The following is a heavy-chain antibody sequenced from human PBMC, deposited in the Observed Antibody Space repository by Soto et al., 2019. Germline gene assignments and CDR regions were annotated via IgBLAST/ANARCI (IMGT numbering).Heavy chain of an antibody. CDR1: GGSISSSSYY. J-gene: IGHJ5*02. V-gene: IGHV4-39*01. CDR2: IYYSGSP. Sequence: QLQLQESGPGLVKPSETLSLTCTVSGGSISSSSYYWGWIRQPPGKGLEWIGSIYYSGSPYYNPSRKSRVTMCVDTSKNQVSLKRSSVTAADTAVYYCARHREGPDRPTNWFDPWGQGTLVTVSS. D-gene: IGHD6-6*01. CDR3: ARHREGPDRPTNWFDP.